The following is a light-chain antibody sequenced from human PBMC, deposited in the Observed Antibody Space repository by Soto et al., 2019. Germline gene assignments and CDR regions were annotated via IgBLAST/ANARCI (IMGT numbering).Light chain of an antibody. CDR2: DAS. V-gene: IGKV3-15*01. Sequence: VMTQSPATLSVSQGERVTLSCWASQSVRSSLAWYQQKPGQAPRLLIYDASASATGIPARFSGSGSGTEFTLTISSLQSEDSAVYYCQQYNNWPGTFGQGTKVDIK. CDR1: QSVRSS. J-gene: IGKJ1*01. CDR3: QQYNNWPGT.